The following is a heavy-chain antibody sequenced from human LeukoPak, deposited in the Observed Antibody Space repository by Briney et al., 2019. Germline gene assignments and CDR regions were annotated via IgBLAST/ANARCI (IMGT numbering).Heavy chain of an antibody. V-gene: IGHV3-33*01. CDR3: ARDSYPRDYYDSSGYYPRESYFDY. J-gene: IGHJ4*02. CDR2: IWYDGSNK. CDR1: GFTFSSYG. D-gene: IGHD3-22*01. Sequence: PGRSLRLSCAASGFTFSSYGMHWVRQAPGKGLEWVAVIWYDGSNKYYADSVKGRSTISRDNSKNTLYLQMNSLRAEDTAVYYCARDSYPRDYYDSSGYYPRESYFDYWGQGTLVTVSS.